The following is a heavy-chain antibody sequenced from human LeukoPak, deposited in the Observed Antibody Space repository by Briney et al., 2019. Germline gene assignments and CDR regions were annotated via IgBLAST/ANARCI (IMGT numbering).Heavy chain of an antibody. D-gene: IGHD6-19*01. CDR3: ARGRSSGWDFDY. CDR2: INHSGST. Sequence: SETLSLTCAVYGGSFSGYYWSWIRQPPGNGLEWIGEINHSGSTNYNPSLKSRVTISVDTSKNQFSLKLSSVTAADTAVYYCARGRSSGWDFDYWGQGTLVTVSS. J-gene: IGHJ4*02. V-gene: IGHV4-34*01. CDR1: GGSFSGYY.